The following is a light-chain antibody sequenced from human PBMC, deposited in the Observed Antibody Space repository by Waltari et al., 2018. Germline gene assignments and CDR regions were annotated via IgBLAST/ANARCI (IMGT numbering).Light chain of an antibody. Sequence: DIVMTQSPDSLAVYLAKRATITCTSSQSVLNSPNNKKSLAGYQQKPGQSPKLLIYWGSTRETGVPDRFSGSGSGTAFTLTISSLQAEDVAIYYCQQYYRTPRTFGHGTKLEIK. CDR2: WGS. J-gene: IGKJ2*02. CDR3: QQYYRTPRT. CDR1: QSVLNSPNNKKS. V-gene: IGKV4-1*01.